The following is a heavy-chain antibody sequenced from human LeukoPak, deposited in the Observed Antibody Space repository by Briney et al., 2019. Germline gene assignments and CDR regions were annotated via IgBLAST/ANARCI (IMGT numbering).Heavy chain of an antibody. D-gene: IGHD4-17*01. Sequence: GASAKVSCKASGYTFTSYAMNWVRQAPGQGLEWMGWINTNTGNPTYAQGFTGRFVFSLDTSVSTAYLQISSLKAEDTAVYYCARSSPYGDYPYYYYYGMDVWGQGTTVTVSS. V-gene: IGHV7-4-1*02. CDR3: ARSSPYGDYPYYYYYGMDV. CDR1: GYTFTSYA. CDR2: INTNTGNP. J-gene: IGHJ6*02.